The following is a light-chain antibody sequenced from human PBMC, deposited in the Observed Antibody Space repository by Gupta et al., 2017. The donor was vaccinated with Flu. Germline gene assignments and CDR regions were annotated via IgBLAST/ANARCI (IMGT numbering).Light chain of an antibody. CDR1: QDIGSW. Sequence: DIQMTQSPSTVSASVGDRVTITCRASQDIGSWLAWYQQKPGRAPKLLIYKASNLDTGVPSTFSGSGSGTEFSLTITSLQPDDFATYYCQQYNISSGWTFGQGTKVDIK. V-gene: IGKV1-5*03. J-gene: IGKJ1*01. CDR2: KAS. CDR3: QQYNISSGWT.